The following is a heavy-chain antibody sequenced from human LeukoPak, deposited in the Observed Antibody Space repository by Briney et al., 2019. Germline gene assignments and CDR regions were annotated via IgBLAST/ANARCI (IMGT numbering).Heavy chain of an antibody. Sequence: PGGSLRLSCAASGFTFSSYSMNWVRQAPGKGLEWVSSISSSSSYIYYADSVKGRFTISRDSAKNSLYLQMNSLRAEDTAVYYCARDIAARPYYYGMDVWGQGTTVTVSS. D-gene: IGHD6-6*01. V-gene: IGHV3-21*01. CDR3: ARDIAARPYYYGMDV. CDR1: GFTFSSYS. J-gene: IGHJ6*02. CDR2: ISSSSSYI.